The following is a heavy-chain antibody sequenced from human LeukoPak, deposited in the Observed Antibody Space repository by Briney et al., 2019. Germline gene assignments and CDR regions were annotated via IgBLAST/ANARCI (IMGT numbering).Heavy chain of an antibody. CDR2: ISSTTRTI. CDR1: GFTFSSYS. V-gene: IGHV3-48*04. D-gene: IGHD3-10*01. CDR3: TRDGGGQLGEWNYYYYMDV. J-gene: IGHJ6*03. Sequence: GGSLRLSCAASGFTFSSYSMNWVRQAPGKGLEWVAYISSTTRTIHYADSVEGRFAISRDNAKNSLYLQMNSLRAEDTALYYCTRDGGGQLGEWNYYYYMDVWGQGTTVTVSS.